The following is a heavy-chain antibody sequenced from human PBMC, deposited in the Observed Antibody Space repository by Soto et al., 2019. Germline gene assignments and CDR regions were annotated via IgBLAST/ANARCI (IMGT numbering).Heavy chain of an antibody. CDR1: GGSFKSGSYS. J-gene: IGHJ4*02. V-gene: IGHV4-61*01. CDR3: ARDFAYFDS. CDR2: VYHTGRT. Sequence: QVQLQESGPGLVKPSETLSLTCTVSGGSFKSGSYSWGWIRQPPGKGLEWIGYVYHTGRTSYNPPLKSRVSISMDTSKNQFSLNLDSVTAADTAVYFCARDFAYFDSWGQGTLVTVSS. D-gene: IGHD3-3*01.